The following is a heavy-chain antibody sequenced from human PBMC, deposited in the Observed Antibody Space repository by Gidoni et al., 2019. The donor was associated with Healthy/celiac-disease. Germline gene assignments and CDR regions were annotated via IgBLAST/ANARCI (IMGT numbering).Heavy chain of an antibody. V-gene: IGHV4-38-2*01. Sequence: VHLQESGPGLVKPSETLSLACAVSGYSISSGYYWDWIRQPPGKGLEWIGSTYHSASTYYNPSLKSRVTISVDTSKNQFSLKLSSATAADTAVYYCARAFSGSYSYFDYWGQGTLVTVSS. CDR1: GYSISSGYY. J-gene: IGHJ4*02. CDR3: ARAFSGSYSYFDY. CDR2: TYHSAST. D-gene: IGHD3-10*01.